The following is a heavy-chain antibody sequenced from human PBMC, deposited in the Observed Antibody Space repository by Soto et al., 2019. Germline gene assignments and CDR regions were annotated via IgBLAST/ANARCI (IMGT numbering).Heavy chain of an antibody. CDR2: IHTGGST. CDR1: GFSVGGNP. V-gene: IGHV3-53*01. CDR3: ARGVNDDS. Sequence: EVKLVESGGGLMQPGGSLRLSWAASGFSVGGNPMTWVRQAPGKGLEWVASIHTGGSTFYADPVKGRFTISRDNSKNMVYLQMNSLTVGDTAMYFCARGVNDDSWGRGTLVTVSS. D-gene: IGHD1-1*01. J-gene: IGHJ4*02.